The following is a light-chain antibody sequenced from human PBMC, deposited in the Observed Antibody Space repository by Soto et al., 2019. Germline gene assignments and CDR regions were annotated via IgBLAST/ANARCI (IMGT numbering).Light chain of an antibody. CDR2: GAS. Sequence: EIVLTQSPATLSVSPGERGTLSCRASQSVRNNLAWYQQKPGQAPRLLIYGASNRATGIPDRFSGSGSGTDFTLTISRLEPEDFAVYYCQQYGSSGTFGQGTKVDIK. CDR1: QSVRNN. J-gene: IGKJ1*01. CDR3: QQYGSSGT. V-gene: IGKV3-20*01.